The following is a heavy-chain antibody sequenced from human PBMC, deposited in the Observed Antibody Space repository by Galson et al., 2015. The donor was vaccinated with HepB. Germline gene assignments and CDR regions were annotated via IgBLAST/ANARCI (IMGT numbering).Heavy chain of an antibody. V-gene: IGHV3-33*01. CDR1: EFTFSSYG. CDR2: IWYDGSNK. D-gene: IGHD3-16*01. Sequence: SLRLSCAASEFTFSSYGMHWVRQAPGKGLEWVAVIWYDGSNKYYAESVKGRFTISRDNSKNTLYLQMNSLRAEDTAVYYCARELLGFWGAFDIWGQGTMVTVSS. J-gene: IGHJ3*02. CDR3: ARELLGFWGAFDI.